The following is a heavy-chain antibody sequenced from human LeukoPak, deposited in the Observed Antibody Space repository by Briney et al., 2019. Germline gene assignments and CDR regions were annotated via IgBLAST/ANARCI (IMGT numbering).Heavy chain of an antibody. CDR2: IYHSGST. D-gene: IGHD6-13*01. V-gene: IGHV4-30-2*01. CDR1: GGSISSGGYS. CDR3: ARASITAADPFDY. J-gene: IGHJ4*02. Sequence: SETLSLTCAVSGGSISSGGYSWSWIRQPPGKGLEWIGYIYHSGSTYYNPSLKSRVTISVDRSKNQFSLKLSSVTAADTAVYYCARASITAADPFDYWGQGTLATVSS.